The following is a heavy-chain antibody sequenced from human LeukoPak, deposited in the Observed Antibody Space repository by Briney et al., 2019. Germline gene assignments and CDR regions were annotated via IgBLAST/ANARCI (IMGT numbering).Heavy chain of an antibody. J-gene: IGHJ4*02. V-gene: IGHV4-4*07. CDR1: GGSISSYH. Sequence: SETLSLPCAVSGGSISSYHWSWIRQPAGKGLEWIGRIYPSESAIYSPSLKSRVTMSVDTSKKLFSLKVRSVTAAKYAVDYYASTSLSGKFNYWGQGTLVTVSS. CDR2: IYPSESA. CDR3: ASTSLSGKFNY. D-gene: IGHD1-26*01.